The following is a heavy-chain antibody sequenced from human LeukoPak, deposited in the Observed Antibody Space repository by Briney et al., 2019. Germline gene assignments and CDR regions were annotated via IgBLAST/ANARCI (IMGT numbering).Heavy chain of an antibody. V-gene: IGHV3-48*04. CDR1: GFTFSSYG. Sequence: PGGSLRLSCAASGFTFSSYGMHWVRQAPGKGLEWVSYISSSGSTIYYADSVKGRFTISRDNAKNSQYLQMNSLRAEDTAVYYCASLSITMIVVSRPFDYWGQGTLVTVSS. J-gene: IGHJ4*02. D-gene: IGHD3-22*01. CDR3: ASLSITMIVVSRPFDY. CDR2: ISSSGSTI.